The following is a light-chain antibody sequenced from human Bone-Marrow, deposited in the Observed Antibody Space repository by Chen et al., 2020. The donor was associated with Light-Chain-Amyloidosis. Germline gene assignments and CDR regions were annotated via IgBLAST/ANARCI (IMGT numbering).Light chain of an antibody. CDR2: DDI. J-gene: IGLJ3*02. CDR1: NLGSTS. V-gene: IGLV3-21*03. Sequence: SYLLTQPSSVAVAPGNTATIACGGNNLGSTSVHWYQQPPGQAPLLVVYDDIDRPSGIPERLSGSNSGNTATLTISRVEAGDEADYYCQVWDRSSDRPMFGGGTKLTVL. CDR3: QVWDRSSDRPM.